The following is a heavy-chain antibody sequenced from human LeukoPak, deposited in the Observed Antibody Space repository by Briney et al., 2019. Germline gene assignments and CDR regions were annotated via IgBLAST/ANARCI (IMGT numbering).Heavy chain of an antibody. J-gene: IGHJ4*02. CDR2: IIAMIGVT. D-gene: IGHD3-10*01. CDR3: AREIGSGSFLDN. CDR1: GYTFAGYY. Sequence: GSLKVSCKASGYTFAGYYMHWVRQAPGQGLEWMGWIIAMIGVTNYAQKFQGRVTMTRDTSISTAYMELSRLRSDDTAVYYCAREIGSGSFLDNWGQGTLVAV. V-gene: IGHV1-2*02.